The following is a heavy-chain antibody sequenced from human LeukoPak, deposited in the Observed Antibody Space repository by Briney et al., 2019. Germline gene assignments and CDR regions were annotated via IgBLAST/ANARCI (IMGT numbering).Heavy chain of an antibody. CDR3: ARAASYYGSGSYYKGNWFDP. J-gene: IGHJ5*02. CDR1: GGSFSGYY. CDR2: INHSGST. V-gene: IGHV4-34*01. D-gene: IGHD3-10*01. Sequence: ETLSLTCAVYGGSFSGYYCSWIRQPPGKGLEWIGGINHSGSTNYNPSLKSRVTISVDTSKNQFSLKLSSVAAADTAVYYCARAASYYGSGSYYKGNWFDPWGQGTLVTVSS.